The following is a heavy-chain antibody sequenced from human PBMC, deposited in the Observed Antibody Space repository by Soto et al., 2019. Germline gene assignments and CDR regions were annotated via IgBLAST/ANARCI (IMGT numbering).Heavy chain of an antibody. J-gene: IGHJ4*02. Sequence: QVHLVQSGAELRKPGSSVKVSCKAAGGTFSSYTITWVRQAPGQGFEWMGRIIPVSGIAHYAQRFQGRVTMTADKSTRTAYMELSSLRSEDTAVYYCARVSGYYLPDYWGQGTLVTVSS. CDR2: IIPVSGIA. CDR3: ARVSGYYLPDY. V-gene: IGHV1-69*02. D-gene: IGHD5-12*01. CDR1: GGTFSSYT.